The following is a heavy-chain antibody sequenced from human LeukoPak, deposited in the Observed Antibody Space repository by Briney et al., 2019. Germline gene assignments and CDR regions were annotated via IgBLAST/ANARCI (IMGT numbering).Heavy chain of an antibody. CDR1: GSTFSSYA. J-gene: IGHJ4*02. CDR3: ASSPSPDY. V-gene: IGHV3-30-3*01. CDR2: ISYDGNNK. Sequence: GGSLRLSCAASGSTFSSYAIHWVRQAPGKGLEWVAVISYDGNNKYYADSVKGRFTISRDNSKNTLYLQMNSLRAEDTAVYYCASSPSPDYWGQGTLVTVSS.